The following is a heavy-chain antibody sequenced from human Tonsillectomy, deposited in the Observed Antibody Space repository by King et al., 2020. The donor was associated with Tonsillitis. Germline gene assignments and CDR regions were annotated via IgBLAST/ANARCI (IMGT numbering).Heavy chain of an antibody. V-gene: IGHV3-7*04. Sequence: VHLVESGGGLVQRGRHLRLSCVASGFTFSASWMTWVRQPPGKGLQWVATTKPDGSENWYVDSVKGRFTISRDNAKNSLYLQMNSLRAEDTAVYYCARDGGFSSFDYWGRGTLVTVAS. D-gene: IGHD3-3*01. CDR3: ARDGGFSSFDY. J-gene: IGHJ4*02. CDR2: TKPDGSEN. CDR1: GFTFSASW.